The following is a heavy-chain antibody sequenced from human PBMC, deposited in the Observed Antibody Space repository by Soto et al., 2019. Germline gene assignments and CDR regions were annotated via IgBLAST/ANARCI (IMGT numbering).Heavy chain of an antibody. CDR1: GGSISSYY. CDR3: ARDARYDFWSGYYTGIPGWFDP. Sequence: SETLSLTCTVSGGSISSYYWSWIRQPAGKGLEWIGRIYTSGSTNYNPSLKSRVTMSVDTSKNQFSLKLSSVTAADTAVYYCARDARYDFWSGYYTGIPGWFDPWGQGTLVTVSS. J-gene: IGHJ5*02. CDR2: IYTSGST. V-gene: IGHV4-4*07. D-gene: IGHD3-3*01.